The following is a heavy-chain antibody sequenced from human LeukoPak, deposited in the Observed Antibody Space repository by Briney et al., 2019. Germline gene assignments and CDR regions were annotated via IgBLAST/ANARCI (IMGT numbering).Heavy chain of an antibody. J-gene: IGHJ3*02. CDR1: GYTLTEFS. D-gene: IGHD3-9*01. CDR3: ARKGDYDILTGYPWDAFDI. CDR2: FDPEDGET. Sequence: ASVKVSCKVSGYTLTEFSMHWVRQAPGKGLEWMGAFDPEDGETIYAQKFQGRVTMTGDTSTDTAYLDLSSLRSEDTAVYYCARKGDYDILTGYPWDAFDIWGQGTMVTVSS. V-gene: IGHV1-24*01.